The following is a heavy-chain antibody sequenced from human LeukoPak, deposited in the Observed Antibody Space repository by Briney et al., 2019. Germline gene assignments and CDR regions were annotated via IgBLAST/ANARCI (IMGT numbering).Heavy chain of an antibody. V-gene: IGHV1-46*01. D-gene: IGHD3-10*01. CDR1: GYTFTSYY. CDR3: ASSYYGSGSRPSNFDY. J-gene: IGHJ4*02. CDR2: INPSGTST. Sequence: GASVKVSCKASGYTFTSYYMHWVRQAPGQGLEWMGIINPSGTSTTYAQKFQGRVSMTRDRSTSTLYMVLSSLRSEDTAVYYCASSYYGSGSRPSNFDYWGQGTLVTVSA.